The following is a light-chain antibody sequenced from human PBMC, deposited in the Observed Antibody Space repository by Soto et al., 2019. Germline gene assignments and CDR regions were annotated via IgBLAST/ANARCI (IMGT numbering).Light chain of an antibody. CDR2: AAT. CDR1: QGVSSS. J-gene: IGKJ5*01. Sequence: KLSLSPPSLSACVRDRVTIHCRASQGVSSSLAWYHQQPGKAPKLLIYAATTLQSGVPSRFSGSGSGTDFTLTINSLQPEDFATYCCQQLHCYPFTFGQGTRLEIK. V-gene: IGKV1-9*01. CDR3: QQLHCYPFT.